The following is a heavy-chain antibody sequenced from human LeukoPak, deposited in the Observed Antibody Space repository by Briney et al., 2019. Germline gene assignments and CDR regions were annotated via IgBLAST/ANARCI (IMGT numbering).Heavy chain of an antibody. CDR1: GFTFGDYA. J-gene: IGHJ6*02. CDR2: IRSKAFGETA. V-gene: IGHV3-49*04. D-gene: IGHD2-15*01. Sequence: GGSLRLSCTVSGFTFGDYAINWVRQAPGKGLEWVGFIRSKAFGETAEYAASVKGRFTISRDDSKSIAYLQMNSLRAEDTAVYYCASPIGYCSGGSCRRAPGVWGQGTTVTVSS. CDR3: ASPIGYCSGGSCRRAPGV.